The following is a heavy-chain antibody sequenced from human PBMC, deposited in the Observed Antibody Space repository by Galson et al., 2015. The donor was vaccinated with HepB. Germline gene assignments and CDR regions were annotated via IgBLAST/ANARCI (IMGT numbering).Heavy chain of an antibody. CDR1: GFTFSSYS. CDR3: AKGYYDSSGYHYLAGLFDY. V-gene: IGHV3-21*04. D-gene: IGHD3-22*01. J-gene: IGHJ4*02. Sequence: SLRLSCAASGFTFSSYSMNWVRQAPGKGLEWVSSISSSSSYIYYADSVKGRFTISRDNSKNSLYLQMNSLRTEDTALYYCAKGYYDSSGYHYLAGLFDYWGQGTLVTVSS. CDR2: ISSSSSYI.